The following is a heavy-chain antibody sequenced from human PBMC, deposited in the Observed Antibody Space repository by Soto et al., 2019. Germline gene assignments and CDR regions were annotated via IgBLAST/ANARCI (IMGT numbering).Heavy chain of an antibody. CDR2: VSYDGDNK. V-gene: IGHV3-30*18. CDR1: GFTFTGNG. J-gene: IGHJ4*02. Sequence: GGSLRLSCAASGFTFTGNGMHWVRQAPGKGLEWVAVVSYDGDNKYYADSVKGRFTISRDNSKNTLYLQMDSLGPEDTAVYYCAKDLEVGQWLGEFDYWGQGTLVTVSS. D-gene: IGHD6-19*01. CDR3: AKDLEVGQWLGEFDY.